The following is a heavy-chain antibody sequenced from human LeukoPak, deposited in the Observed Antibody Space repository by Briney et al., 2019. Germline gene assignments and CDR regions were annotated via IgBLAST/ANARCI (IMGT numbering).Heavy chain of an antibody. D-gene: IGHD3-3*01. CDR2: ISAFNGNT. CDR3: ARVRFLDLLLSDY. V-gene: IGHV1-18*01. CDR1: RYTFTRSG. J-gene: IGHJ4*02. Sequence: GVSVKVSCKASRYTFTRSGVSWVRQAPGHGLEGMGWISAFNGNTNYAQKLQDRVTMTTDTSTSIAYMELRSLRSDDAAVYYCARVRFLDLLLSDYWGQGTLVTVSS.